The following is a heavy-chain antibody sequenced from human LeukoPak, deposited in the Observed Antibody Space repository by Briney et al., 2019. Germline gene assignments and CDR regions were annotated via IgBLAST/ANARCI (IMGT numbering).Heavy chain of an antibody. D-gene: IGHD1-26*01. CDR2: ISSSSSYI. CDR3: ARDGVVGADYYYYYMDV. Sequence: GGSLRIFCAASGFTFSIYSPNWGRQAPGKGLPWVSSISSSSSYIYYGDSVKGRFTISRDNAKNSLYLQMNSLRAEDTAVYYCARDGVVGADYYYYYMDVWGKGTTVTVSS. J-gene: IGHJ6*03. CDR1: GFTFSIYS. V-gene: IGHV3-21*01.